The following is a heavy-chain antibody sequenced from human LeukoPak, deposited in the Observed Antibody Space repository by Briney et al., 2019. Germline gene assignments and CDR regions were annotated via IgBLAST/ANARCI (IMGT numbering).Heavy chain of an antibody. J-gene: IGHJ4*02. V-gene: IGHV3-21*01. CDR2: IGGSSSFV. CDR1: GFSFSSYT. CDR3: ARVQGERRDY. Sequence: AGSLTLSCAASGFSFSSYTMNWVRQAPGKGLEWVSSIGGSSSFVFYADSVKGRFTISRDNAKNSLYLQMNSLRVEDTAVYYCARVQGERRDYWGQGTLVTVSS. D-gene: IGHD3-16*01.